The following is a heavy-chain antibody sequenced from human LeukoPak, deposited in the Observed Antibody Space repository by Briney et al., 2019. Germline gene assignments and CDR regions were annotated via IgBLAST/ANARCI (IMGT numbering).Heavy chain of an antibody. CDR1: SGSISSYY. CDR3: ARGLTGSRRYFDS. CDR2: IYPSGST. Sequence: SETLSLTCTVSSGSISSYYWSWIRQPAGKGLEWIGRIYPSGSTNYNPSLKSRVTMSVDTSKNQFSLKLNSVTAADTSVYYCARGLTGSRRYFDSWGQGTLVTVSS. J-gene: IGHJ4*02. V-gene: IGHV4-4*07. D-gene: IGHD3-10*01.